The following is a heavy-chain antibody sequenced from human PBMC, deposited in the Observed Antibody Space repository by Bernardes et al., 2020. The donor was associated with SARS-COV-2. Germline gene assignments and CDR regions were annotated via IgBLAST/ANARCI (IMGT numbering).Heavy chain of an antibody. J-gene: IGHJ6*02. V-gene: IGHV5-51*01. CDR2: IYPGDSET. Sequence: GESLNLSCKGSGYTFVSYWIGWVRQMPGTGLEWMGIIYPGDSETRYIPSFQGRVTMSVDKSINTAYLEWRNLEASDTATYYCARRNINYYGMDVWGQGTTVTV. CDR1: GYTFVSYW. CDR3: ARRNINYYGMDV. D-gene: IGHD1-20*01.